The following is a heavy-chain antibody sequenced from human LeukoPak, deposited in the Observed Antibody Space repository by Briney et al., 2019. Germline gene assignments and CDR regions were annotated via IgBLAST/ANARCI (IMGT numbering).Heavy chain of an antibody. CDR1: GDSITSSSHH. V-gene: IGHV4-39*01. CDR2: IYFGRTT. CDR3: VRHDGRGGATMGSLDS. J-gene: IGHJ4*02. Sequence: SETLSLTCTVSGDSITSSSHHRGWIRQSPGKGLEWIGSIYFGRTTYYNPSLSSRVALSVVTSKDQLSLQLTSVTAADTAVYYCVRHDGRGGATMGSLDSWGQGSLVTVSS. D-gene: IGHD5-12*01.